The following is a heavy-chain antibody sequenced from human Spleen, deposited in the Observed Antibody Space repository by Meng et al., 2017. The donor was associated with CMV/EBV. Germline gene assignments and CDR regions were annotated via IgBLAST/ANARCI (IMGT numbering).Heavy chain of an antibody. CDR3: ARDQSLVPADPYNWFDP. CDR1: GASFSSSY. CDR2: INHSGGT. V-gene: IGHV4-34*01. Sequence: GSLRLSCAVYGASFSSSYWTWIRQSPGKGLEWIGEINHSGGTNYNPSLKSRVTISVDTSKNQFSLKLSSVTAADTAVYYCARDQSLVPADPYNWFDPWGQGTLVTVSS. J-gene: IGHJ5*02. D-gene: IGHD2-2*01.